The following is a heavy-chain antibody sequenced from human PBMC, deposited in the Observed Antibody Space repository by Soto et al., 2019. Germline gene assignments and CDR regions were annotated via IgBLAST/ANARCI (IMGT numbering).Heavy chain of an antibody. CDR2: ISGSGGST. V-gene: IGHV3-23*01. Sequence: PGGSLRLSCAASGFTFSSYAMSWVRQAPGKGLEWVSAISGSGGSTYYADSVKGRFTISRDNSKNTLYLQMNSLSAEDTAVYYCAKGGLVIVYYYYGMDVWGQGTTVTVSS. CDR3: AKGGLVIVYYYYGMDV. CDR1: GFTFSSYA. J-gene: IGHJ6*02. D-gene: IGHD3-22*01.